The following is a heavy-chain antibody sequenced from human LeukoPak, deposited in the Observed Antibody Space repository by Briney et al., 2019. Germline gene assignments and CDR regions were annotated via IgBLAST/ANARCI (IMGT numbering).Heavy chain of an antibody. J-gene: IGHJ4*02. D-gene: IGHD3-22*01. CDR1: GFTFSSYS. CDR2: IYSGGST. V-gene: IGHV3-53*01. CDR3: ARVSFPYYYDSSGYYSAGESGYYFDY. Sequence: GGSLRLSCAASGFTFSSYSMNWVRQAPGKGLEWVSVIYSGGSTYYADSVKGRFTISRDNSKNTLYLQMNSLRAEDTAVYYCARVSFPYYYDSSGYYSAGESGYYFDYWGQGTLVTVSS.